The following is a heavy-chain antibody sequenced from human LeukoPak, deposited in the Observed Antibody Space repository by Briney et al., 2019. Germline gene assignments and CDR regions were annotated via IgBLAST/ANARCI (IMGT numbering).Heavy chain of an antibody. CDR3: ARRDISSGWSFDY. Sequence: SETLSLTRTVSGGSISNYHWSWIRQPAGKGLEWIVQIHTSGSTNYNPPLQSRVTMSIDTTEDQVSLTIRSVTAADTAFYYCARRDISSGWSFDYWGQGTLVTVSS. CDR1: GGSISNYH. J-gene: IGHJ4*02. CDR2: IHTSGST. D-gene: IGHD6-19*01. V-gene: IGHV4-4*07.